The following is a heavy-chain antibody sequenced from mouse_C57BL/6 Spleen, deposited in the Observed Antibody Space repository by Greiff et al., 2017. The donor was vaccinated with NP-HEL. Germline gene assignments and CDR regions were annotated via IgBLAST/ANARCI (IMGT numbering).Heavy chain of an antibody. J-gene: IGHJ4*01. CDR3: VREEATVVARANYDAMDY. Sequence: EVKLLESGGGLVQPKGSLKLSCAASGFTFNTYSMHWVRQAPGKGFEWVARIRRTSSNYATYYADSEKDRLTISKDDSQSMLYLQMNNLKTEDTAMYYWVREEATVVARANYDAMDYWGQGTSVTVSS. D-gene: IGHD1-1*01. CDR1: GFTFNTYS. CDR2: IRRTSSNYAT. V-gene: IGHV10-3*01.